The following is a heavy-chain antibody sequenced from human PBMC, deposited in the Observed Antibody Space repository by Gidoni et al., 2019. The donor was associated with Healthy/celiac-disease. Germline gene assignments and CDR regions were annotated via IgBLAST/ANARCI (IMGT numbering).Heavy chain of an antibody. Sequence: EVQLVESGGGLVQPGGSLRLSCAASGFTFSSYSMNWVRQAPGKGLEWVSYISSSSSTIYYADSVKGRFTISRDNAKNSLYLQMNSLRAEDTAVYYCARGLAARWSPFDYWGQGTLVTVSS. CDR3: ARGLAARWSPFDY. V-gene: IGHV3-48*01. D-gene: IGHD6-6*01. CDR1: GFTFSSYS. CDR2: ISSSSSTI. J-gene: IGHJ4*02.